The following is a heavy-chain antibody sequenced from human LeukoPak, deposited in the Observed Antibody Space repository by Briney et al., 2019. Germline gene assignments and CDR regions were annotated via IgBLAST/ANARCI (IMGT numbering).Heavy chain of an antibody. D-gene: IGHD6-19*01. CDR3: AREPTVAGSYYFDY. CDR1: GFTFSGYW. CDR2: INPGGSDT. Sequence: GGSLRLSCVASGFTFSGYWMHWVRQAPGKGPVWVSRINPGGSDTVYADSVKGRFTISRDNVNNTLYLQMSSLTADDTAVYYCAREPTVAGSYYFDYWGQGTLATVAS. J-gene: IGHJ4*02. V-gene: IGHV3-74*01.